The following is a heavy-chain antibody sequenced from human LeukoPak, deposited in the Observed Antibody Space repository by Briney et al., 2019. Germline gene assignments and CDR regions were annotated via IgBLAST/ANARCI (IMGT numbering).Heavy chain of an antibody. CDR1: GFTFSNAW. D-gene: IGHD2-2*01. CDR3: VKVIGSSAYQLRGTLDY. Sequence: PGGSLRLSCAASGFTFSNAWMSWVRQAPGKGLEWVGRIKSKTDGGTTDYAAPVKGRFTISRDNSRNTLYLQMSSLRAEDTAVYYCVKVIGSSAYQLRGTLDYWGQGTLVTVSS. V-gene: IGHV3-15*05. J-gene: IGHJ4*02. CDR2: IKSKTDGGTT.